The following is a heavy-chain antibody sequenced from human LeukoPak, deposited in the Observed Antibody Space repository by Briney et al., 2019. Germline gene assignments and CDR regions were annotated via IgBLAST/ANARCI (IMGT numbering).Heavy chain of an antibody. D-gene: IGHD4-17*01. CDR1: GGSFSGYY. V-gene: IGHV4-59*01. Sequence: SETLSLTCAVYGGSFSGYYWSWIRQPPGKGLEWIGYIYYSGSTNYNPSLKSRVTISVDTSKNQFSLKLSSVTAADTAVYYCARGYGDYGSHLIDYWGQGTLVTVSS. J-gene: IGHJ4*02. CDR3: ARGYGDYGSHLIDY. CDR2: IYYSGST.